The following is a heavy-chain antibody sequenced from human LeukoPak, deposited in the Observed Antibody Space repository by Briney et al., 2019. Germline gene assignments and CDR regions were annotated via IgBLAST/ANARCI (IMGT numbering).Heavy chain of an antibody. CDR2: ISWDGGST. D-gene: IGHD5-18*01. CDR1: GFTFDDYT. Sequence: GGSLRLSCAASGFTFDDYTMHWVRQAPGKGLEWVSLISWDGGSTYYADSVKGRFTISRDNSKNSLYLQMNSLRTEDTALYYCAKDGLGDGYGAPYYFDYWGQGTLVTVSS. J-gene: IGHJ4*02. CDR3: AKDGLGDGYGAPYYFDY. V-gene: IGHV3-43*01.